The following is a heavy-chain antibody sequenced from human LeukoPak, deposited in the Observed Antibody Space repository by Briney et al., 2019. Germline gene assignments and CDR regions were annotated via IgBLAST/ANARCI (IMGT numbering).Heavy chain of an antibody. CDR1: GSSFTSYW. J-gene: IGHJ4*02. D-gene: IGHD4-17*01. V-gene: IGHV5-51*01. CDR3: ARPMSYGDYLSRDY. Sequence: KPGAPLQISCKASGSSFTSYWIGWVRPLPGKGLEWMGIIYPGDADTRYSPSFQGQVTISADKSISTAYLQWSSLKASGTAMYYCARPMSYGDYLSRDYWGQGTLVTVSS. CDR2: IYPGDADT.